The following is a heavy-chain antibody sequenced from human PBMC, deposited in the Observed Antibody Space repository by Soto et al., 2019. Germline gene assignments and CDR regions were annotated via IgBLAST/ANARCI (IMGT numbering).Heavy chain of an antibody. Sequence: LSLTCAVYGGSFSGYYWSWIRQPPGKGLEWIGEINHSGSTNYNPSLKSRVTISVDTSKNQFSLKLSSVTAADTAVYYCARDRSGSNPGPSDYWGQGTLVTVSS. D-gene: IGHD1-26*01. CDR2: INHSGST. CDR1: GGSFSGYY. CDR3: ARDRSGSNPGPSDY. J-gene: IGHJ4*02. V-gene: IGHV4-34*01.